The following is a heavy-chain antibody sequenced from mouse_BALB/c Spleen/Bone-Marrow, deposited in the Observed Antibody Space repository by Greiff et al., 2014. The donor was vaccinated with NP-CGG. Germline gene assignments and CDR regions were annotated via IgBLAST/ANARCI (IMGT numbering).Heavy chain of an antibody. D-gene: IGHD1-1*01. J-gene: IGHJ4*01. CDR1: RETFTGYT. CDR3: ARWDYYGYAMDY. Sequence: GQEQVHTENSRKKKWKEKRETFTGYTMNWVKQSHGKTLEWIGLINPYNGGTSYNQKFKGKATLTVDKSSSTAYMELLSLTSEDSAVYYCARWDYYGYAMDYWGQGTSVTVSS. V-gene: IGHV1-26*01. CDR2: INPYNGGT.